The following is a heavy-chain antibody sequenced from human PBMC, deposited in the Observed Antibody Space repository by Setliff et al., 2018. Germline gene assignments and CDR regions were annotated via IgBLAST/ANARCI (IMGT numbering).Heavy chain of an antibody. CDR3: GRGFSRIEGWGNWFDP. V-gene: IGHV4-39*01. D-gene: IGHD2-15*01. Sequence: PSETLSLTCTVSGGSVSNSGFFWGWLRQAPGKGLEGIGNIYDSGSSNYNASLKSRLIITRDTSKNQISLKLTSVTAADTAVYYCGRGFSRIEGWGNWFDPWGQGILVTVSS. J-gene: IGHJ5*02. CDR1: GGSVSNSGFF. CDR2: IYDSGSS.